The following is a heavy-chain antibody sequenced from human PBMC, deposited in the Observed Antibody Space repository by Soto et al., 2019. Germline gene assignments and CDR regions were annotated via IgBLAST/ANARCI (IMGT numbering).Heavy chain of an antibody. CDR3: ARVKSGPVDY. CDR1: GGSISSYY. CDR2: IYYSGST. Sequence: SETLSLTCTVSGGSISSYYWSWIRQPPGKGLEWIGYIYYSGSTNYNPSLKSRVTISVDTSKNQFSLKLSSVTAADTAVYYCARVKSGPVDYWGQGTLVTVSS. V-gene: IGHV4-59*01. J-gene: IGHJ4*02. D-gene: IGHD2-2*01.